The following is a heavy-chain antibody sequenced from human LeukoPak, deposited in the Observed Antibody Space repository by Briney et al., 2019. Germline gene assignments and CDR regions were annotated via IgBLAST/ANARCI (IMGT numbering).Heavy chain of an antibody. CDR3: ARAAAAADRGASPFDY. V-gene: IGHV1-18*01. D-gene: IGHD6-13*01. Sequence: EASVKVSCKASGYTFTSYGISWVRQAPGQGLEWMGWISAYNGNTNYAQKLQGRVTMTTDTSTSTAYMELRSLRSDDTAVYYCARAAAAADRGASPFDYWGQGTLVTVSS. J-gene: IGHJ4*02. CDR2: ISAYNGNT. CDR1: GYTFTSYG.